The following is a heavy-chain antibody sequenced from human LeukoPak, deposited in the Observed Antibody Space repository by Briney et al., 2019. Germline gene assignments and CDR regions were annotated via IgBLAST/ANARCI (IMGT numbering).Heavy chain of an antibody. CDR1: GGSISSYY. D-gene: IGHD3-22*01. Sequence: PSETLSLTCTVSGGSISSYYWSWIRQPPGKGLEWIGYIYYSGSTNHNPSLKSRVTISLDTSKNQFSLKLNSVTAADTAVYYCATTPDYYESSGYHCFDSWGQGTLVTVSS. CDR3: ATTPDYYESSGYHCFDS. V-gene: IGHV4-59*01. J-gene: IGHJ4*02. CDR2: IYYSGST.